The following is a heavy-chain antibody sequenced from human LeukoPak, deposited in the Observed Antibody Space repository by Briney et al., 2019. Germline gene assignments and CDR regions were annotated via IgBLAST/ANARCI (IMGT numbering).Heavy chain of an antibody. D-gene: IGHD5-24*01. J-gene: IGHJ4*02. V-gene: IGHV1-69*05. CDR2: TIPIFGTA. CDR3: ARETWTKDGYNNKDRYYFDY. Sequence: SVKVSCKASGGTFSSYAISWVRQAPGQGLEWMGGTIPIFGTANYAQKFQGRVTITTDESTSTAYMELSSLRSEDTAVYYCARETWTKDGYNNKDRYYFDYWGQGTLVTVSS. CDR1: GGTFSSYA.